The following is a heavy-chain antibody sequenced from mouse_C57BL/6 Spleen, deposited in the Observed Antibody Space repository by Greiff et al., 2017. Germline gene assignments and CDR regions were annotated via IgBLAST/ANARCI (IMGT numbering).Heavy chain of an antibody. D-gene: IGHD1-1*01. CDR1: GFNIKDYY. J-gene: IGHJ2*01. V-gene: IGHV14-2*01. Sequence: VQLKESGAELVKPGASVKLSCTASGFNIKDYYMHWVKQRTEQGLEWIGRIDPEDGEPKYAPKFPGKATITADTSSNTAYLQLSSLTSEDTAGYYCARRSLYYGSSPYYFDYWGQGTTL. CDR3: ARRSLYYGSSPYYFDY. CDR2: IDPEDGEP.